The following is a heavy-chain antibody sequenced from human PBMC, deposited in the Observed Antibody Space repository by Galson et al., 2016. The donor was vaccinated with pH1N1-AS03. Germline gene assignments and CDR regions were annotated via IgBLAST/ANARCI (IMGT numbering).Heavy chain of an antibody. Sequence: ETLSLTCGVSGYSISRGYCWGWIRQAPGKGLEWIGGIYHTGTTYYNPSLKSRLTISMDKSKNQFSLNLSSVTAADTAVYYCVRSDRVITASNTRPEGGDYWGQGTLVTVSS. V-gene: IGHV4-38-2*01. J-gene: IGHJ4*02. CDR1: GYSISRGYC. CDR2: IYHTGTT. D-gene: IGHD2-2*01. CDR3: VRSDRVITASNTRPEGGDY.